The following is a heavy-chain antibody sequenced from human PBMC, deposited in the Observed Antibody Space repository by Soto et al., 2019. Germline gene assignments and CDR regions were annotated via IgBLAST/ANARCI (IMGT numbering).Heavy chain of an antibody. D-gene: IGHD3-16*02. J-gene: IGHJ6*02. CDR3: ANEVDVDFSYLQYGMDV. V-gene: IGHV3-30*14. Sequence: PGGSLRLSCAASGFTFNNFAMHWVRQAPGKGLEWVAFISYDGTYKYYADSVRGRFTVYRDNSKSTLFLQMNSLKFEDTAVYVCANEVDVDFSYLQYGMDVWGQGTTVTVSS. CDR2: ISYDGTYK. CDR1: GFTFNNFA.